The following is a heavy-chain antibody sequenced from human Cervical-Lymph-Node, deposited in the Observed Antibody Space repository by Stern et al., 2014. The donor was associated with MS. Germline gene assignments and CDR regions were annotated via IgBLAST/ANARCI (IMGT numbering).Heavy chain of an antibody. D-gene: IGHD3-16*01. CDR2: ISYDGGNE. CDR1: GFTFSSYA. J-gene: IGHJ4*02. CDR3: ARDRDVWGSYFDY. V-gene: IGHV3-30-3*01. Sequence: VHLVESGGGVVQPGRSLRLSCAASGFTFSSYAMHWVRQAPGNGLEWVAVISYDGGNEYYADSVKGRFTISRDNSKNTLYLQMNSLRAEDTAVYYCARDRDVWGSYFDYWGQGTLVTVSS.